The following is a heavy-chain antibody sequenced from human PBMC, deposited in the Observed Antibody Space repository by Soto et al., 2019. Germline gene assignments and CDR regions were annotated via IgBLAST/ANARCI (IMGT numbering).Heavy chain of an antibody. J-gene: IGHJ4*02. V-gene: IGHV3-72*01. Sequence: EVQLVESGGDLVQPGGSLRLSCKVSGFTFSDHYMDWVRQTPGKGLEWLGRSKTKTYNYVTDYAASVKCRFIISKDDSMNLLYLKMRSLNTEDTAVYYCVRGHNSFDFWGQGSLVTVSS. CDR3: VRGHNSFDF. CDR1: GFTFSDHY. CDR2: SKTKTYNYVT.